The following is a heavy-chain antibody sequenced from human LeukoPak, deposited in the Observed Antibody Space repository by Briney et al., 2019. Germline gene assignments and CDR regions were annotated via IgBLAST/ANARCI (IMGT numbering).Heavy chain of an antibody. V-gene: IGHV7-4-1*02. D-gene: IGHD3-22*01. CDR1: GYTFTSYA. CDR3: ARARTPVSPYYYDSSGYYFDY. CDR2: INTNTGNP. Sequence: GASVKVSCKASGYTFTSYAMNWVRQAPGQGLEWMGWINTNTGNPTYAQGFTGRFVFSLDTSVSTAYLQISSLKAEDTAVYYCARARTPVSPYYYDSSGYYFDYWGQGTLVTVSS. J-gene: IGHJ4*02.